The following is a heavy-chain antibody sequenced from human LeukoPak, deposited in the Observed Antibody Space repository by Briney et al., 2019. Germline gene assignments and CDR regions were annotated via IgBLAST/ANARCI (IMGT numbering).Heavy chain of an antibody. CDR1: GYTFTGYY. J-gene: IGHJ6*03. CDR3: ARSDYYYYYMDV. CDR2: INPNSGGT. V-gene: IGHV1-2*02. Sequence: GASVKVSCKASGYTFTGYYVQWVRQAPGQGPEWMGWINPNSGGTNYAQKFQGRVTMTRDTSISTAYMELSRLRSDDTAVYYCARSDYYYYYMDVWGKGTTVTVSS.